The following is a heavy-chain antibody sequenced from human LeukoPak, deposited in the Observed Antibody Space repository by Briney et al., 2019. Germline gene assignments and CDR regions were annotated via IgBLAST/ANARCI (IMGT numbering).Heavy chain of an antibody. J-gene: IGHJ4*02. Sequence: PGASLRLSCAASGFTFSSYAMSWVRQAPGKRLEWVSAISGSGGSTYYADSVKGRFTISRDNSKNTLYLQMNSLRAEDTAVYYCAKWFFPGITMVRGVPGGYDYWGQGTLVTVSS. V-gene: IGHV3-23*01. CDR3: AKWFFPGITMVRGVPGGYDY. CDR1: GFTFSSYA. D-gene: IGHD3-10*01. CDR2: ISGSGGST.